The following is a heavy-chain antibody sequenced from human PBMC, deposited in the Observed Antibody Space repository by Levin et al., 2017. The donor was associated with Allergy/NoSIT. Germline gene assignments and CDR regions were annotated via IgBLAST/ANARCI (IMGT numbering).Heavy chain of an antibody. CDR3: ARGFGVRAAAANWFDP. V-gene: IGHV3-30-3*01. CDR1: GFTFSSYA. CDR2: ISYDGSNK. Sequence: GESLKISCAASGFTFSSYAMHWVRQAPGKGLEWVAVISYDGSNKYYADSVKGRFTISRDNSKNTLYLQMNSLRAEDTAVYYCARGFGVRAAAANWFDPWGQGTLVTVSS. D-gene: IGHD6-13*01. J-gene: IGHJ5*02.